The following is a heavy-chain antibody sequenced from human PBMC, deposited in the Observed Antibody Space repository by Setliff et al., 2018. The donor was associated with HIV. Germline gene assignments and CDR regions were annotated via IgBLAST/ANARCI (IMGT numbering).Heavy chain of an antibody. CDR3: ARGPAVAGKSYYYYYYMDV. Sequence: ASVKVSCKASGYTFTSYDINWVRQATGQGLEWMGWMSPNSGNAWYAQKFQGRVTMTRNTSISTAYMELSSLRSEDTAVYYCARGPAVAGKSYYYYYYMDVWGKGTTVTVSS. V-gene: IGHV1-8*01. CDR1: GYTFTSYD. CDR2: MSPNSGNA. J-gene: IGHJ6*03. D-gene: IGHD6-19*01.